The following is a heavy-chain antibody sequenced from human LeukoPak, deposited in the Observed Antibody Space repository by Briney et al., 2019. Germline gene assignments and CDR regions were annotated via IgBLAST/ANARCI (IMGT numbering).Heavy chain of an antibody. D-gene: IGHD6-19*01. J-gene: IGHJ5*02. CDR2: VSDIGNST. CDR3: AKGDSSGNWFDA. V-gene: IGHV3-23*01. CDR1: GFTFNDYA. Sequence: GGSLRLSCAASGFTFNDYAMSWVRQSPATGLEWVSAVSDIGNSTFYADALMGRFTISRDSSKNTLFLQMNDLRIDDTAVYYCAKGDSSGNWFDAWGQGTLVSVSS.